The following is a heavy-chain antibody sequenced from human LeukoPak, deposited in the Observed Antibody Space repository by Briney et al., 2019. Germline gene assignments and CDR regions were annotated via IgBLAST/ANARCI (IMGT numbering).Heavy chain of an antibody. Sequence: GESLKISCKGSGYSFTSYWIGWVRQMPGKGLEWMGIIYPGDSDTRYSPSFQGQVTISADKSISTAYLQWSSLKASDTAMYYCAREGGYSSSWYDAFDIWGQGTMVTVSS. D-gene: IGHD6-13*01. J-gene: IGHJ3*02. V-gene: IGHV5-51*01. CDR2: IYPGDSDT. CDR3: AREGGYSSSWYDAFDI. CDR1: GYSFTSYW.